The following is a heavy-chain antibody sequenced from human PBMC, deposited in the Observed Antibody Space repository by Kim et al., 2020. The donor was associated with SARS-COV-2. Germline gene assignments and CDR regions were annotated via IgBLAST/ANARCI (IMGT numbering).Heavy chain of an antibody. CDR3: ARGTGKYYYGMDV. D-gene: IGHD1-1*01. V-gene: IGHV3-11*04. Sequence: YYGDAVKGRLTSSRDSAKNYMYLQLHSLRAEDTAVYFCARGTGKYYYGMDVWGPGTTVTVSS. J-gene: IGHJ6*02.